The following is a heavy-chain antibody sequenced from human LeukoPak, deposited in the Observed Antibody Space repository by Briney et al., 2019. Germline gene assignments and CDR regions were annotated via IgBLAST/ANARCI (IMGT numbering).Heavy chain of an antibody. V-gene: IGHV4-39*07. CDR2: INHSGST. J-gene: IGHJ4*02. Sequence: SETLSLTCTVSGGSISSSSYYWGWIRQPPGKGLEWIGEINHSGSTNYNPSLKSRVTISVDTSKNQFSLKLSSVTAADTAVYYCARGMYCSGGSCYPLTFDYWGQGTLVPVSS. CDR3: ARGMYCSGGSCYPLTFDY. CDR1: GGSISSSSYY. D-gene: IGHD2-15*01.